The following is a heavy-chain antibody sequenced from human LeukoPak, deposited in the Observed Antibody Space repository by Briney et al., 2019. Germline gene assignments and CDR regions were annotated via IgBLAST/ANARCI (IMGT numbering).Heavy chain of an antibody. CDR1: EITASSNY. D-gene: IGHD3-3*02. J-gene: IGHJ4*02. CDR3: AISTSNKDFDY. CDR2: IYTGGST. Sequence: PGGSLRLSCAVSEITASSNYKSWVRQAPGKGLQCVSVIYTGGSTYYADSVKGRFTISRDNSRNTLYLQMNSLRAEDTALYYCAISTSNKDFDYWGQGTLVTVSA. V-gene: IGHV3-66*02.